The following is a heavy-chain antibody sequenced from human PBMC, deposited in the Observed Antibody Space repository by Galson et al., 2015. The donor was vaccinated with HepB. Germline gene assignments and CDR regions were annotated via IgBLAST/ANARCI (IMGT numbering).Heavy chain of an antibody. D-gene: IGHD3-10*01. J-gene: IGHJ4*02. V-gene: IGHV4-30-2*01. CDR3: ARVGGSGSSWRYYFDY. CDR2: IYHSGST. Sequence: WSWIRQPPGKGLEWIGYIYHSGSTYYNPSLKSRVTISVDRSKNQFSLKPSSVTAADTAVYYCARVGGSGSSWRYYFDYWGQGTLVTVSS.